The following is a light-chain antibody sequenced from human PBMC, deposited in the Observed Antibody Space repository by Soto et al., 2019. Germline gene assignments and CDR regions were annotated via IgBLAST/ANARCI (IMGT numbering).Light chain of an antibody. CDR2: GAS. Sequence: EVVLTQSPGTLSLSPGERATLSCRASQSVSGSDLAWYQQKPGQAPRLLIYGASSRATGIPDRFSGSGSGTDFTLTISRLEPEDFAVYYCQQYGNSRGTFGQGTKVDIK. V-gene: IGKV3-20*01. CDR1: QSVSGSD. CDR3: QQYGNSRGT. J-gene: IGKJ1*01.